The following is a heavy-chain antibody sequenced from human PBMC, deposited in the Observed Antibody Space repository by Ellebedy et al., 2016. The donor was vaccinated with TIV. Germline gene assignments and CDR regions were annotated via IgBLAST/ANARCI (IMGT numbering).Heavy chain of an antibody. J-gene: IGHJ4*02. V-gene: IGHV3-23*01. CDR2: FGVSGETT. CDR1: GFTFSNYA. Sequence: PGGSLRLSCAASGFTFSNYAMSRVRQAPGRGLEWVSGFGVSGETTYYTDSVKGRFTTSRDNSKNTLYLQMSSLRAEDTAIYYCARGRSGTYIHHAFDYWGQGTLVTVSS. D-gene: IGHD1-14*01. CDR3: ARGRSGTYIHHAFDY.